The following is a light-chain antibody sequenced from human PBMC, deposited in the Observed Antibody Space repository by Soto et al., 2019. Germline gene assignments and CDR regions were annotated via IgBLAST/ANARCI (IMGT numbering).Light chain of an antibody. CDR1: PSVSSN. V-gene: IGKV3-15*01. CDR2: GAS. CDR3: QQSYSTPWT. Sequence: EIVMTQSPATLSVSPGERATLSCRASPSVSSNLAWYQQKPGQAPRLLIYGASTRATGIPARFSGSGSGTDYTLTINRLQPEDFATYYCQQSYSTPWTFGQGTKVDIK. J-gene: IGKJ1*01.